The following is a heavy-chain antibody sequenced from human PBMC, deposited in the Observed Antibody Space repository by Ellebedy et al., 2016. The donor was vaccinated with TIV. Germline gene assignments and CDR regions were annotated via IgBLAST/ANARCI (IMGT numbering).Heavy chain of an antibody. D-gene: IGHD1-26*01. CDR2: IYHSGNT. V-gene: IGHV4-38-2*02. J-gene: IGHJ5*02. CDR1: GYSISSGYF. CDR3: ARDGSSTRFDP. Sequence: MPSETLSLTCTVSGYSISSGYFWVWVRQPPGKGLEWIGSIYHSGNTYFNPSLKSRVTMSVDTSKNQFSLKLISVTAADTAGYYCARDGSSTRFDPWGQGTLVTVSS.